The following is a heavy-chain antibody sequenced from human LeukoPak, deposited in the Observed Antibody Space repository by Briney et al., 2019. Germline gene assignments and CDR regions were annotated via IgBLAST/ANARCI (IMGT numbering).Heavy chain of an antibody. CDR3: ARLIVVVPAARPYYYMDV. D-gene: IGHD2-2*01. CDR1: GGSISSSSYY. Sequence: SETLSLTCTVSGGSISSSSYYWGWIRQPPGKGLEWIGSIYYSGSTYYNPSLKSRVTISVDTSKNQFSLKLSSETAADTAVYYCARLIVVVPAARPYYYMDVWGKGTTVTVSS. J-gene: IGHJ6*03. V-gene: IGHV4-39*01. CDR2: IYYSGST.